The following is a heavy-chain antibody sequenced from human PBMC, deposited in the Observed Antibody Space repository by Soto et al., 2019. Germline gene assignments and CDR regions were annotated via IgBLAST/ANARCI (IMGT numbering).Heavy chain of an antibody. J-gene: IGHJ6*02. V-gene: IGHV3-30*04. CDR1: GFIFSNYA. D-gene: IGHD3-10*01. CDR2: ISYDGSNK. Sequence: QVQLVESGGGVVQPGRSLRLSCAASGFIFSNYAMNWVRQAPGKGLEWVALISYDGSNKYYADSVKGRFTISRDNSKNTLYLQMNSRRAEDTAVYYCAKDQYYGSGSDHHYYYGMDVWGQGTTVTVSS. CDR3: AKDQYYGSGSDHHYYYGMDV.